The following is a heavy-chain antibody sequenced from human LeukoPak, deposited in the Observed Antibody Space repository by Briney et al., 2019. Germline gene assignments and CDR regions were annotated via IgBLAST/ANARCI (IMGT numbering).Heavy chain of an antibody. CDR2: IKQDGSEK. D-gene: IGHD3-9*01. CDR1: GFTFSSYW. Sequence: PGGSLRLSCAASGFTFSSYWMSWVPQAPGKGLEWVANIKQDGSEKYYVDSVKGRFTISRDNAKNSLYLQMNSLRAEDTAVYYCARAKGILTGYHAFDYWGQGTLVTVSS. J-gene: IGHJ4*02. V-gene: IGHV3-7*01. CDR3: ARAKGILTGYHAFDY.